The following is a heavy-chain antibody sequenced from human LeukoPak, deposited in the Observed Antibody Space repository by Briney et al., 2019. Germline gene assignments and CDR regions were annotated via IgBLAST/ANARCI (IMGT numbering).Heavy chain of an antibody. CDR2: ISVSGNT. V-gene: IGHV3-23*01. Sequence: GRSLRLSCAASGFTLSSYAMSWVRQGPGKGLEWVSAISVSGNTYHADSVKGRFTISRDSSKNTLYLKMNSLRAEDAAVYYCAKAPVTTCSGACCYPFDYWGQGTLVTVSS. CDR3: AKAPVTTCSGACCYPFDY. J-gene: IGHJ4*02. D-gene: IGHD2-15*01. CDR1: GFTLSSYA.